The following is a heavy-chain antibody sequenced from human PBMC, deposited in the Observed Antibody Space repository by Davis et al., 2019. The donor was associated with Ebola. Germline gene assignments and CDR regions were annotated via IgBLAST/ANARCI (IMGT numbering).Heavy chain of an antibody. D-gene: IGHD1-1*01. CDR2: ISAYNGNT. J-gene: IGHJ4*02. Sequence: ASVKVSCKASGYTFTSYDINWVRQATGQGLEWMGWISAYNGNTNYAQKLQGRVTMTTDTSTSTAYMEVGSLRSDDTAVYYCARAQFPTTSDHWGQGTLVTVSS. CDR3: ARAQFPTTSDH. CDR1: GYTFTSYD. V-gene: IGHV1-18*01.